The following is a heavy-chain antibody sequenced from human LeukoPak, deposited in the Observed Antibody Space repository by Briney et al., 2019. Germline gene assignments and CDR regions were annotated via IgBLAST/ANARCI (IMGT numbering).Heavy chain of an antibody. CDR2: ISGSGGNT. J-gene: IGHJ2*01. V-gene: IGHV3-23*01. Sequence: GGSLRLSCAASGFIFSSYAMSWVRQAPGKGLEWVSAISGSGGNTYYADSVKARFTISRDNSKNTLYLQMNSLRVEDTAVYYCAKESITMIVVVTPGYFDLWGRGTLVTVSS. D-gene: IGHD3-22*01. CDR1: GFIFSSYA. CDR3: AKESITMIVVVTPGYFDL.